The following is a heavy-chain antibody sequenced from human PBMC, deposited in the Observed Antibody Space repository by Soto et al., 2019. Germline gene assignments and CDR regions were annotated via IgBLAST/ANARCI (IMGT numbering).Heavy chain of an antibody. V-gene: IGHV4-30-4*01. CDR2: IYYSGST. Sequence: SETLSLTCTVSGGSISSGDYYWSWIRQPPGKGLEWIGYIYYSGSTYYNPSLKSRVTISVDTSKNQFSLELSSVTAADTAVYYCARGSVADYYDSSQWFDPWGQGTLVTVSS. D-gene: IGHD3-22*01. CDR3: ARGSVADYYDSSQWFDP. J-gene: IGHJ5*02. CDR1: GGSISSGDYY.